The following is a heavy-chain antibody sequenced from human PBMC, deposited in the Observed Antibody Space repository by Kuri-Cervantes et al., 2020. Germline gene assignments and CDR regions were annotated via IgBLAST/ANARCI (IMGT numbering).Heavy chain of an antibody. D-gene: IGHD7-27*01. CDR1: GFTFSSYS. J-gene: IGHJ4*02. CDR2: ISSSSTYT. V-gene: IGHV3-21*01. Sequence: PGGSLRLSCVASGFTFSSYSMNWVRQAPGKGLEWVSSISSSSTYTYYTDSVKGRFTISRDNARNSLFLQMNSLRDEDTAVYYCAHTGERDFDYWGQGTLVTVSS. CDR3: AHTGERDFDY.